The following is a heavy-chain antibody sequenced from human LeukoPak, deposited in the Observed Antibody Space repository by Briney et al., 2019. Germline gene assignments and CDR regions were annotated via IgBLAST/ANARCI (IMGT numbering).Heavy chain of an antibody. Sequence: GGSLRLSCAASGFTFSSYAMSWVRQAPGKGLEWVSAISGSGGSTYYADSVKGRFTISRDNSKNTLYLQMNSLRAEDTAVYYCARDRRYYGSGSGDFDYWGQGTLVTVSS. V-gene: IGHV3-23*01. D-gene: IGHD3-10*01. J-gene: IGHJ4*02. CDR1: GFTFSSYA. CDR3: ARDRRYYGSGSGDFDY. CDR2: ISGSGGST.